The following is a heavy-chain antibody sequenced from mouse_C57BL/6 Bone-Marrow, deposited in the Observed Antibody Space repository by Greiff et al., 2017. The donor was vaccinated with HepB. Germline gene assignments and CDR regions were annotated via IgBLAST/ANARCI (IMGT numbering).Heavy chain of an antibody. J-gene: IGHJ1*03. D-gene: IGHD2-1*01. Sequence: EVQLQQSGPELVKPGASVKISCKASGYSFTDYNMNWVKQSNGKSLEWIGVINPNYGTTSYNQKFKGKATLTVDQSSSTAYMPLNSLSSEDSAVYSCAIYGNYWYFDVWGTGTTVTVSS. CDR3: AIYGNYWYFDV. CDR1: GYSFTDYN. V-gene: IGHV1-39*01. CDR2: INPNYGTT.